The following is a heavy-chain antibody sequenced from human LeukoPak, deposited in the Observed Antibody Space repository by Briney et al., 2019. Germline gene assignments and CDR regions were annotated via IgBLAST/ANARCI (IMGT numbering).Heavy chain of an antibody. Sequence: PGGSLRLSCAASGFTVSSNYMSWVRQAPGKGLEWVSVIYSGGSTYYTDSVKGRFTISRDNSKNTLYLQMNSLRAEDTAVYYCARGDFDWLSHRPYYFDYWGQGTLVTVSS. CDR3: ARGDFDWLSHRPYYFDY. V-gene: IGHV3-53*01. CDR2: IYSGGST. J-gene: IGHJ4*02. D-gene: IGHD3-9*01. CDR1: GFTVSSNY.